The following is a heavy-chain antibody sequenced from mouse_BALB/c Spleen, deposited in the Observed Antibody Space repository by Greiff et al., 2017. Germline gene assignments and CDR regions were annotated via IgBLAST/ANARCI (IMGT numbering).Heavy chain of an antibody. CDR1: GFTFSSYT. Sequence: EVQVVESGGGLVKPGGSLKLSCAASGFTFSSYTMSWVRQTPEKRLEWVATISSGGGNTYYPDSVKGRFTISRDNAKNNLYLQMSSLRSEDTALYYCARSYYYGKRRYAMDYWGQGTSVTVSS. CDR2: ISSGGGNT. D-gene: IGHD1-1*01. V-gene: IGHV5-9*03. CDR3: ARSYYYGKRRYAMDY. J-gene: IGHJ4*01.